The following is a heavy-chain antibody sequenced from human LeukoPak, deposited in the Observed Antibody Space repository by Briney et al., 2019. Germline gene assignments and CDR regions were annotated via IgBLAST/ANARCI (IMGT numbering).Heavy chain of an antibody. CDR1: GFTLSSYA. Sequence: GGSLRLSCAASGFTLSSYAMSWVRQAPGKGLEWVSATSSSDAGTYYAESVRGRFTISRDNSKNTLFLQMNSLRAEDTAVYYCAKESVGGWYGDYYYYMDVWGKGTTVTVSS. CDR3: AKESVGGWYGDYYYYMDV. D-gene: IGHD6-19*01. J-gene: IGHJ6*03. V-gene: IGHV3-23*01. CDR2: TSSSDAGT.